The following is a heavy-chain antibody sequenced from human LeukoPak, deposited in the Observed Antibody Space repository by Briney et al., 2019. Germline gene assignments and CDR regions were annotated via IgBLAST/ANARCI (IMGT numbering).Heavy chain of an antibody. J-gene: IGHJ4*02. Sequence: SETLSLTCTVSGVSISSSNYYWGWLRPPPGEGLEWIGSLYYSGRTYYNPSLKSRVTISVDTSKNQFSLKLTSVTAADTAVYYCARHGYSGSYYDYWGQGTLVTVSS. CDR1: GVSISSSNYY. V-gene: IGHV4-39*01. D-gene: IGHD1-26*01. CDR3: ARHGYSGSYYDY. CDR2: LYYSGRT.